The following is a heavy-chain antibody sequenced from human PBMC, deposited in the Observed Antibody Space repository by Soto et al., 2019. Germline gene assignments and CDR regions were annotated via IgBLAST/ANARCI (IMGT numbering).Heavy chain of an antibody. CDR1: WDSCTSYG. D-gene: IGHD2-8*01. CDR3: ASTSPCREMVIRAFAI. V-gene: IGHV5-10-1*01. CDR2: IDPSDSYT. Sequence: VVLLRVSNSVAWDSCTSYGVIRVLQVPREGVEWMGRIDPSDSYTNYSPSFQGHVTISADKSISTAYLQWSSLKASDTAMYYCASTSPCREMVIRAFAIRGKRTMVTVSS. J-gene: IGHJ3*02.